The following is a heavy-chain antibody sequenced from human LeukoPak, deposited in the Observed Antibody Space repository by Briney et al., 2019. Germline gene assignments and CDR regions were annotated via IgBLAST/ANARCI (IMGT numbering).Heavy chain of an antibody. J-gene: IGHJ3*02. Sequence: SETLSLTCTVSGGSISSSSYYWGWIRQPPGKGLEWIGSIYYSGSTYYNPSLKSRVTISVDTSKNQFSLKLSSVTAADTAVYYCARSNYYYDSSGYLVAFDIWGQGTMVTASS. D-gene: IGHD3-22*01. CDR1: GGSISSSSYY. CDR2: IYYSGST. CDR3: ARSNYYYDSSGYLVAFDI. V-gene: IGHV4-39*01.